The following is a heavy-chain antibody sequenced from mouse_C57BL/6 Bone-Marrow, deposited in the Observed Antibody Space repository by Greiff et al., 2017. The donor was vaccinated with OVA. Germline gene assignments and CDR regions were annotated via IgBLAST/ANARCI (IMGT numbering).Heavy chain of an antibody. CDR1: GYTFTDYE. CDR2: IDPETGGT. V-gene: IGHV1-15*01. CDR3: LITTVVAYYAMDY. Sequence: QVQLQQSGAELVRPGAAVTLSCKASGYTFTDYEMHWVKQTPVHGLEWIGAIDPETGGTAYNQKFKGKAILTADKSSSTAYMELRSLTSEDSAVYYCLITTVVAYYAMDYWGQGTSVTVSS. J-gene: IGHJ4*01. D-gene: IGHD1-1*01.